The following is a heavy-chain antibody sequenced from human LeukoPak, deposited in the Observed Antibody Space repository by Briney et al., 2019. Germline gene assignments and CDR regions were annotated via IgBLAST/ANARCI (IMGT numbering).Heavy chain of an antibody. D-gene: IGHD3-16*01. CDR3: ARGGGDRPDLGFDY. CDR2: IYSGGST. CDR1: AFTVSSNY. J-gene: IGHJ4*02. V-gene: IGHV3-66*02. Sequence: GGSLRLSCAASAFTVSSNYMSWVRQAPGKGLEWVSVIYSGGSTYYADSVKGRFTISRDNSKNTLYLQMNSLRAEDTAVYYCARGGGDRPDLGFDYWGQGTLVTVSS.